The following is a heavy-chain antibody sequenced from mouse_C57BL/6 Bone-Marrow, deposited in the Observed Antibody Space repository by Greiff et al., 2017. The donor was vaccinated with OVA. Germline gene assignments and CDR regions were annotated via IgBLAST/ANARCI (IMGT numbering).Heavy chain of an antibody. CDR2: IYPRSGNT. Sequence: VQVVESGAELARPGASVKLSCKASGYTFTSYGISWVKQRTGQGLEWIGEIYPRSGNTYYNEKFKGKATLTADKSSSTAYMELRSLTSEDSAVYFCAYSNPAWFAYWGQGTLVTVSA. CDR3: AYSNPAWFAY. CDR1: GYTFTSYG. V-gene: IGHV1-81*01. J-gene: IGHJ3*01. D-gene: IGHD2-5*01.